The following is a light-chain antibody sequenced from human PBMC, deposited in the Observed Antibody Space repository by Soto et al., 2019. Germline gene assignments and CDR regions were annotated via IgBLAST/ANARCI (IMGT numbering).Light chain of an antibody. CDR1: NIGSKS. J-gene: IGLJ1*01. CDR2: DDS. CDR3: QVWDSSSDPYV. V-gene: IGLV3-21*02. Sequence: SYELTQPPSVSVAPGQTARITCGGNNIGSKSVHWYQQKPGQAPVLVVYDDSDRPSGIPERFSGSNSGNTATLTISRVEAGDEADDYCQVWDSSSDPYVFGTGTKVTVL.